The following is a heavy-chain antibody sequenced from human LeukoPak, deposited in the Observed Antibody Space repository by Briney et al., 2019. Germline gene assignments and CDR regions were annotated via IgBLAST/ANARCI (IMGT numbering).Heavy chain of an antibody. D-gene: IGHD3-10*01. V-gene: IGHV3-30*03. J-gene: IGHJ4*01. Sequence: GGSLRLSCAASGFTFSSYGMHWVRQAPGKGLEWVAVISYDGSNKYYADSVKGRFTISRDNSKNTLYLQMNSLRAEDTAVYYCARGPPYGIRSDFLDYWGQGTLVTVSS. CDR2: ISYDGSNK. CDR1: GFTFSSYG. CDR3: ARGPPYGIRSDFLDY.